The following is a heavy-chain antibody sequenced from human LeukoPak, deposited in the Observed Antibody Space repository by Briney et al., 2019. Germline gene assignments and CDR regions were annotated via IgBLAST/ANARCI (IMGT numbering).Heavy chain of an antibody. CDR2: LSASGRST. CDR3: AKDINPSLLTGEFDF. J-gene: IGHJ4*02. CDR1: GFTFGGYA. D-gene: IGHD3-16*01. Sequence: PGWSLRLSFAASGFTFGGYAMNWVRQAPGKGLEGVSGLSASGRSTNYADSVKGRSSISRDNSKNTLYLQMNSLRAEDTAIYYCAKDINPSLLTGEFDFWGQGTLVTVSS. V-gene: IGHV3-23*01.